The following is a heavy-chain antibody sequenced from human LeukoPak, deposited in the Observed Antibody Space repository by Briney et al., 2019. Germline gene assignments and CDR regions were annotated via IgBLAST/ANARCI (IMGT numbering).Heavy chain of an antibody. CDR3: ARDNDFWSGYQYHYSYYYMDV. CDR2: INPSGGST. D-gene: IGHD3-3*01. V-gene: IGHV1-46*01. Sequence: ASVKVSCKASGYTFTSYYMHWVRQAPGQGLEWMGIINPSGGSTSYAQKFQGRVTMTRDTSTSTVYMELSSLRSEDTAVYYCARDNDFWSGYQYHYSYYYMDVWGKGTTVTVSS. CDR1: GYTFTSYY. J-gene: IGHJ6*03.